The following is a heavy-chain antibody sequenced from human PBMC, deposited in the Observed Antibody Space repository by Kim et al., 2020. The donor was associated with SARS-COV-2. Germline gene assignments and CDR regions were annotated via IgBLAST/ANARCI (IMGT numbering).Heavy chain of an antibody. J-gene: IGHJ3*02. CDR1: GGSISSYY. Sequence: SETLSLTCTVSGGSISSYYWSWIRQPPGKGLEWIGYIYYSGSTNYNPSLKSRVTISVDTSKNQFSLKLSSVTAADTAVYYCAREGEYYDRPDAFDIWGQGTMVTVSS. V-gene: IGHV4-59*01. D-gene: IGHD3-22*01. CDR3: AREGEYYDRPDAFDI. CDR2: IYYSGST.